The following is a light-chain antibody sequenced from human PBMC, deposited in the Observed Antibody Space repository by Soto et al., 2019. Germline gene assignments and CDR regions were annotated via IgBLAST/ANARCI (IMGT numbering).Light chain of an antibody. V-gene: IGLV2-8*01. CDR3: SSYAGRNNFVV. J-gene: IGLJ2*01. CDR1: STDVGYYNF. Sequence: QSALTQPPSASGSPGQSVTISCTGTSTDVGYYNFVSWYQQAPGKAPKLIIYEVTKRPSGVPDRFSGSKSGNTASLTVSGLQAEDEADYYCSSYAGRNNFVVFGGGTKLTVL. CDR2: EVT.